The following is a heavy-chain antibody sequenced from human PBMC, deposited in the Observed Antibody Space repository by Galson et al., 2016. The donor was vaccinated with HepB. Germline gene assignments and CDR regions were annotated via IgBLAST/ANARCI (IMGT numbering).Heavy chain of an antibody. V-gene: IGHV3-7*01. J-gene: IGHJ4*02. CDR3: KREGHGGFDY. CDR1: GFTFGSYW. D-gene: IGHD3-16*01. CDR2: IKQDGSEK. Sequence: SLRLSCAASGFTFGSYWMRWIRQAPGSGLEWVANIKQDGSEKGYVDSVEGRFTISRDNDKNSLYLLMNSLRVEDTGVYYCKREGHGGFDYWGQGTLVIVSS.